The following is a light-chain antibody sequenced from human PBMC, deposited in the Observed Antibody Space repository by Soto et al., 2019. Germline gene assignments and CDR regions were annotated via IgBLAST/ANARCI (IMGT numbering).Light chain of an antibody. J-gene: IGKJ1*01. CDR3: QQYDYWPRT. CDR2: GAS. V-gene: IGKV3-20*01. CDR1: QSVSNNY. Sequence: EIALTQSPGTLSLSPGERATLSCRASQSVSNNYLAWYQQKPGQAPRLLIYGASNRATGIPDRFSGSGSGTDFTLTISRLEPEDFAVYYCQQYDYWPRTFGQGTKVDIK.